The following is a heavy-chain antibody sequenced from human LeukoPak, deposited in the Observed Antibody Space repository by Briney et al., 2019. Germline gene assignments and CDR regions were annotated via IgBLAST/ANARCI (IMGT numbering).Heavy chain of an antibody. J-gene: IGHJ1*01. CDR2: IYYSGST. V-gene: IGHV4-59*01. D-gene: IGHD6-13*01. CDR1: GGSISSYY. Sequence: SETLSLTCTVSGGSISSYYWSWIRQPPGKGLEWIGYIYYSGSTNYNPSLKSRVTISVDTSKNQFSLKLSSVTAADTAVYYCARVSEYSSSWHYFRHWGQGTLVTVSS. CDR3: ARVSEYSSSWHYFRH.